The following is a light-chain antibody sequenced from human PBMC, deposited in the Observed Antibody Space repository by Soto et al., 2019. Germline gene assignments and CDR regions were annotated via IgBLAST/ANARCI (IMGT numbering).Light chain of an antibody. Sequence: EIVLTQSPATLSLSPGESATLSCRASQSVGTSLAWYQQKPGQAPKVLIYDASNMATGVPDRFRVSGSGTDFILAISTLEPDDCAVYYCLQRSTWPPFTLGPGTQVDI. CDR3: LQRSTWPPFT. CDR2: DAS. CDR1: QSVGTS. J-gene: IGKJ3*01. V-gene: IGKV3-11*01.